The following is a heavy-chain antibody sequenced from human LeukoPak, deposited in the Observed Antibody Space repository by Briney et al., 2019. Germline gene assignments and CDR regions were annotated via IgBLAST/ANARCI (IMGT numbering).Heavy chain of an antibody. Sequence: SSVKVSCKASGYTFLGYYIHWVRQAPGQGLEWMGWINPNSGVTNYGQKFQGRVTMTRDTSISTAYMDLSRLRSDDTAVYFCAITYTSGSGDAFDVWGQGTMVAVSS. CDR1: GYTFLGYY. CDR3: AITYTSGSGDAFDV. V-gene: IGHV1-2*02. D-gene: IGHD6-19*01. CDR2: INPNSGVT. J-gene: IGHJ3*01.